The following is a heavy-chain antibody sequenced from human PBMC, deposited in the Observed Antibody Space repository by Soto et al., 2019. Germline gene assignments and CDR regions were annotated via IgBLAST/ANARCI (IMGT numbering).Heavy chain of an antibody. Sequence: GGSLRLSCAASGFTFSSYSMNWVRQAPGKGLEWVSSISSSSYIYYADSVKGRFTISGDNAKNSLYLQMNSLRAEDTAVYYCARVGPAPQYYYYYMDVWGKGTTVTVSS. CDR3: ARVGPAPQYYYYYMDV. CDR1: GFTFSSYS. D-gene: IGHD2-2*01. CDR2: ISSSSYI. V-gene: IGHV3-21*01. J-gene: IGHJ6*03.